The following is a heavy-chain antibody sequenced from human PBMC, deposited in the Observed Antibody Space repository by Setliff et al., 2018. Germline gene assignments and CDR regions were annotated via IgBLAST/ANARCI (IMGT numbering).Heavy chain of an antibody. V-gene: IGHV5-51*01. J-gene: IGHJ5*02. CDR1: GYIFTDYW. CDR2: IYPGNADT. D-gene: IGHD2-21*01. CDR3: ARRGERLFNWFDP. Sequence: LGESLKISCKGSGYIFTDYWTAWVRQTPGKGLEWMGTIYPGNADTRYSPSFQGQFTISTDTSINTAFLQWNNLKASNTAVYYCARRGERLFNWFDPWGQGTLVTVSS.